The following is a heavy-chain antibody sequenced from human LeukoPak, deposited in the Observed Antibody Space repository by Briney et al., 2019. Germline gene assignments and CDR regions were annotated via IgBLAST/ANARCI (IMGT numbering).Heavy chain of an antibody. CDR1: GGTFSSYA. CDR2: IIPIFGTA. CDR3: ARLGYCSSTSCVIIDY. Sequence: GASVKVSCKASGGTFSSYAISWVRQAPGQGLEWMGGIIPIFGTANYAQKFQGRVTITTDESTSTAYMELSGLRSEDTAVYYCARLGYCSSTSCVIIDYWGQGTLVTVSS. J-gene: IGHJ4*02. V-gene: IGHV1-69*05. D-gene: IGHD2-2*01.